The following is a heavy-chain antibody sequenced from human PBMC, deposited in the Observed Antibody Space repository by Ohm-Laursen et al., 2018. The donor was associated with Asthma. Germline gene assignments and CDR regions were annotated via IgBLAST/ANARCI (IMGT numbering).Heavy chain of an antibody. V-gene: IGHV2-5*02. CDR1: GFSLTTSGVG. Sequence: PTQTLTLTFTFSGFSLTTSGVGPGWIRQPPGKALEWLGSIYWDNDDRYSPSLRSRLTITKDTSKNQVVLTMTMMEPADTGTYFCISDSSATYLNYCFTYWGQGTLVTVSS. J-gene: IGHJ4*02. CDR2: IYWDNDD. D-gene: IGHD4-11*01. CDR3: ISDSSATYLNYCFTY.